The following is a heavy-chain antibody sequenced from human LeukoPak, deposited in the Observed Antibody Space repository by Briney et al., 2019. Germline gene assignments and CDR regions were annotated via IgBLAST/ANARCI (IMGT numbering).Heavy chain of an antibody. V-gene: IGHV3-53*01. CDR3: ARGPNSNWSGLDF. J-gene: IGHJ4*02. CDR2: IYSDGST. Sequence: QPGGSLRLSCAASGFIVSSNYMSWVRQAPGKGLEWVSIIYSDGSTYYADSVKGRFTVSRDNAKNTLYLQVNNLRAEDTAVYYCARGPNSNWSGLDFWGQGTLLTVSS. D-gene: IGHD6-6*01. CDR1: GFIVSSNY.